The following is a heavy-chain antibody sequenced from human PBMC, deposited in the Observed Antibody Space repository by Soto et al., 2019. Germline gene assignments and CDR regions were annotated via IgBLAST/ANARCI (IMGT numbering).Heavy chain of an antibody. CDR1: GFTFRSFT. Sequence: GGSLRLSCAASGFTFRSFTMNWVRQAPGKGLEWVSTISSNSAYIYYTDALRGRFTISRDSAKNSLHLQMNSLRAEDTAVYYCTRDASRDSSARGWFDPWGPGTLVTVSS. J-gene: IGHJ5*02. CDR3: TRDASRDSSARGWFDP. CDR2: ISSNSAYI. D-gene: IGHD6-13*01. V-gene: IGHV3-21*01.